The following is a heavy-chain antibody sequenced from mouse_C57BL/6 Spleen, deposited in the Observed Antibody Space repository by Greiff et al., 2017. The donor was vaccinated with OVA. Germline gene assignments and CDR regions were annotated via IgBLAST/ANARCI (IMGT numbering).Heavy chain of an antibody. Sequence: EVKLVESGGGLVKPGGSLKLSCAASGFTFSDYGMHWVRQAPEKGLEWVAYISSGSSTLYYADTVKGRFTISRDNAKNTLFLQMTSLRSEDTDMYYCARENYDEAWFAYWGQCTLVTVSA. J-gene: IGHJ3*01. V-gene: IGHV5-17*01. D-gene: IGHD2-4*01. CDR3: ARENYDEAWFAY. CDR1: GFTFSDYG. CDR2: ISSGSSTL.